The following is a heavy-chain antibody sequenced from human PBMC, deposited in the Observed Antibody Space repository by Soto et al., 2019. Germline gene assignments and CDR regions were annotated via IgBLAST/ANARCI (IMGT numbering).Heavy chain of an antibody. CDR2: IYYSGST. CDR1: GGSISSGSYY. CDR3: ASQGGDEAFDI. V-gene: IGHV4-31*03. D-gene: IGHD3-16*01. Sequence: QVQLQESGPGLVKPSQTLSLTCTVSGGSISSGSYYWSWIRQHPGKGREWFGYIYYSGSTYYNQSLKSRVTISVDTSRNQCSLKLSSVTAADTAVYYCASQGGDEAFDIWGQGTVVTVSS. J-gene: IGHJ3*02.